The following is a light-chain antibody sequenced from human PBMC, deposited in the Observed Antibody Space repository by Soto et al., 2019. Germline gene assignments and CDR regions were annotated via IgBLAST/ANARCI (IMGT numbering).Light chain of an antibody. Sequence: DIQMTQSPSYVSASLGDSVTITCRASQAITSWLAWYQQKPGKAPKLLIYSASNLQSGVPSRFRGSGSGTEFTLTISSLQPDDFATYYCQQYNSVSLLTFGGGTKVDI. V-gene: IGKV1-12*01. CDR3: QQYNSVSLLT. CDR1: QAITSW. CDR2: SAS. J-gene: IGKJ4*01.